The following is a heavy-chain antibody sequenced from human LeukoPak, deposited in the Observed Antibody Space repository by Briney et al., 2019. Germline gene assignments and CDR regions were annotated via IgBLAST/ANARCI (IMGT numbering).Heavy chain of an antibody. J-gene: IGHJ4*02. CDR3: ARVGNGRSWDY. Sequence: QPGRSLRLSCAASGFTFSSYGMHWVRQAPGKGLEWVAVIWYDGGNKYYADSVKGRFTISRDNSKKTLYLQMNSLRAEDTAVYHCARVGNGRSWDYWGLGTLVSVSS. CDR1: GFTFSSYG. CDR2: IWYDGGNK. D-gene: IGHD2-15*01. V-gene: IGHV3-33*01.